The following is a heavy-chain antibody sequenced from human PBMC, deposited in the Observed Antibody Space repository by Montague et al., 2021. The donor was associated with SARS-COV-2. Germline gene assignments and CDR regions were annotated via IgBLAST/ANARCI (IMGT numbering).Heavy chain of an antibody. J-gene: IGHJ6*02. CDR2: INHSGST. CDR1: GGSFSGYY. D-gene: IGHD2-2*01. Sequence: SETLSLTCAVYGGSFSGYYWSWIRQPPGKGLEWIGEINHSGSTNYNPSLKSRVTISVDTSKNQFSLELSSVTAADTAVYYCARVRAVPAAMRIFSLGRSYYGVDVWGQGTTVTVSS. V-gene: IGHV4-34*01. CDR3: ARVRAVPAAMRIFSLGRSYYGVDV.